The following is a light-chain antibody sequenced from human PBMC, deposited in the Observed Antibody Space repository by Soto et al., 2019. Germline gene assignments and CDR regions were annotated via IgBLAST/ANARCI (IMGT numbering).Light chain of an antibody. J-gene: IGKJ1*01. CDR1: QSVSSS. CDR2: GAS. Sequence: EVVMTQSPATLSMSPGERATLSCRASQSVSSSLAWYQQKPGQAPRLLIYGASTRATGIPHRFSGSGSETDFTLTISSLQGEDCANCDCQQYNNWWTFGQGTKVEIK. CDR3: QQYNNWWT. V-gene: IGKV3-15*01.